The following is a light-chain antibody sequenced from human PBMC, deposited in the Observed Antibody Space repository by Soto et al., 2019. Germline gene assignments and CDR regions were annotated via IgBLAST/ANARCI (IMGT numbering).Light chain of an antibody. V-gene: IGLV2-14*01. CDR1: GSDVGGYNY. CDR2: DVS. CDR3: SPYTSASTPLV. J-gene: IGLJ2*01. Sequence: QSALTQPASVSGSPGQSITISCTGTGSDVGGYNYVSWYQQHPGKAPKVMIYDVSNRPSGVSNRFSGSKSGNAASLTISRLQAEDEADYYCSPYTSASTPLVFGGGTKLTVL.